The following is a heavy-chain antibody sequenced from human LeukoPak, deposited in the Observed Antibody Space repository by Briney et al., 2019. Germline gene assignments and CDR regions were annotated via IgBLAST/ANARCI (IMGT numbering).Heavy chain of an antibody. V-gene: IGHV4-59*12. D-gene: IGHD6-19*01. CDR2: IYYSGST. J-gene: IGHJ4*02. Sequence: SETLSLTCTVSGGSISSYYWSWIRQPPGKGLEWIGYIYYSGSTNYNPSLKSRVTMSVDTSKNQFSLKLSSVTAADTAVYYCARVTAVAGQFDYWGQGTLVTVSS. CDR1: GGSISSYY. CDR3: ARVTAVAGQFDY.